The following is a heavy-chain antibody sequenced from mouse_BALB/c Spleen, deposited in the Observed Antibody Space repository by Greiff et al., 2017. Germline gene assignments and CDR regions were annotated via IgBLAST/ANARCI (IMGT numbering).Heavy chain of an antibody. J-gene: IGHJ1*01. D-gene: IGHD2-2*01. CDR1: GYTFTDYW. Sequence: QVQLQQPGAELVMPGASVKMSCKASGYTFTDYWMHWVKQRPGQGLEWIGAIDTSDSYTSYNQKFKGKATLTVDESSSTAYMQLSSLTSEDSAVYYCARRGIYYGYDNWYFDVWGAGTTVTVSS. CDR3: ARRGIYYGYDNWYFDV. CDR2: IDTSDSYT. V-gene: IGHV1-69*01.